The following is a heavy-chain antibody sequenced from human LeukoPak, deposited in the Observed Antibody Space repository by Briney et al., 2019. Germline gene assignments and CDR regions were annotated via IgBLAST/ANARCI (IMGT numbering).Heavy chain of an antibody. CDR2: IIPIFGIA. D-gene: IGHD6-13*01. V-gene: IGHV1-69*10. J-gene: IGHJ5*02. Sequence: GASVKVSCKASGGTFISYAISWVRQAPGQELEWMGGIIPIFGIANYAQKFQGRVTITADKSTSTAYMELSSLRSEDTAVYYCARVPSYSSSWSRVWFDPWGQGTLVTVSS. CDR3: ARVPSYSSSWSRVWFDP. CDR1: GGTFISYA.